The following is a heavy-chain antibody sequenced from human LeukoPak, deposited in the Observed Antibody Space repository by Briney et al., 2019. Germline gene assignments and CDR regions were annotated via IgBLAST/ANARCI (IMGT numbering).Heavy chain of an antibody. CDR3: ARDQADFWSGYSYYGMDV. D-gene: IGHD3-3*01. V-gene: IGHV4-59*01. CDR2: IYYSGST. CDR1: GGSISSYY. J-gene: IGHJ6*02. Sequence: SETLSLICTVSGGSISSYYWSWIRQPPGKGLEWIGYIYYSGSTNYNPSLKSRVTISVDTSKNQFSLKLSSVTAADTAVYYCARDQADFWSGYSYYGMDVWGQGTTVTVSS.